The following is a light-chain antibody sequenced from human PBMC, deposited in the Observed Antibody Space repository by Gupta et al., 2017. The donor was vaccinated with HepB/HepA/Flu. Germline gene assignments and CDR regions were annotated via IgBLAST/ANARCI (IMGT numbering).Light chain of an antibody. CDR3: QQYNNWWT. CDR1: QSVSSN. V-gene: IGKV3-15*01. CDR2: GAS. Sequence: EIVMTQSPATLSVSPGERATLSCRASQSVSSNLAWYQQKPGQAPRLLIYGASTRATGIPARFSGSGYGTEFTLTISSLQYEDFAVYYCQQYNNWWTFGQGTKVEIK. J-gene: IGKJ1*01.